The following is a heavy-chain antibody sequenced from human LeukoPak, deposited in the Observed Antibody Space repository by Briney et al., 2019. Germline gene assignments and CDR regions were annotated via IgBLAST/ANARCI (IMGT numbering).Heavy chain of an antibody. D-gene: IGHD4-23*01. V-gene: IGHV3-7*01. Sequence: GGSLRLSCAASGFTFNKPWMSWVRQAPGKGPEWVANIKEDGTQKYYVDSVRGRFTISRDNAENSLYLQMNSLRDEDTAVYYCAKDRDYGGNSVDYWGQGTLVTVSS. CDR1: GFTFNKPW. CDR2: IKEDGTQK. J-gene: IGHJ4*02. CDR3: AKDRDYGGNSVDY.